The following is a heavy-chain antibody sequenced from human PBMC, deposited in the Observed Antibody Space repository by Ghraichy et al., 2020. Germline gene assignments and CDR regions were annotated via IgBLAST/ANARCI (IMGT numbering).Heavy chain of an antibody. CDR1: GFTFSDYY. D-gene: IGHD5-12*01. V-gene: IGHV3-11*03. J-gene: IGHJ6*04. Sequence: GGSLRLSCAPSGFTFSDYYMNWIRHAPGKGLEWVSYISSSSSYTTYADSVKGRFTISRDDAKNSLYLQMNSLRAEDTAVYYCASSPSGYDYMDVWGKGTTVTVSS. CDR3: ASSPSGYDYMDV. CDR2: ISSSSSYT.